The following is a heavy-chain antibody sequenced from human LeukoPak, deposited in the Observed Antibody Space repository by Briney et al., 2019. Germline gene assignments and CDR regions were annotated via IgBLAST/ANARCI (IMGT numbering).Heavy chain of an antibody. D-gene: IGHD2-2*03. CDR3: AKDTTGYSSSSFEY. CDR1: GFTVSSNY. Sequence: PGGSLRLSCAASGFTVSSNYMSWVRQAPGKGLEWVSVIYSGGSTYYADSVKGRFTISRDNSKNTLYLQMNSLRAEDTAVYYCAKDTTGYSSSSFEYWGQGTLVTVSS. CDR2: IYSGGST. V-gene: IGHV3-53*01. J-gene: IGHJ4*02.